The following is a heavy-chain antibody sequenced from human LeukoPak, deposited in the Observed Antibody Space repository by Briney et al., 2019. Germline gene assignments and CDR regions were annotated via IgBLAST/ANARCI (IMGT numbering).Heavy chain of an antibody. V-gene: IGHV4-38-2*02. CDR3: ARDRIAVAGTLGFDP. J-gene: IGHJ5*02. CDR1: GYSISSGYY. Sequence: ASETLSLTCTVSGYSISSGYYWGWIRQPPGKGLEWIGEINHSGSTNYNPSLKSRVTISVDTSKNQFSLKLSSVTAADTAVYYCARDRIAVAGTLGFDPWGQGTLVTVSS. CDR2: INHSGST. D-gene: IGHD6-19*01.